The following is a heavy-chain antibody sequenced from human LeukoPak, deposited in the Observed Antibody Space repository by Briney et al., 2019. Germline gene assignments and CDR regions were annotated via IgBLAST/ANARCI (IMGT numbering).Heavy chain of an antibody. V-gene: IGHV5-51*01. Sequence: GESLKISCKGSGNSFSNYWIGWVRQLPGRGLEWMGIIYPGDSDTRYNPSFQGQVTISADKSITTAYLQWSSLKASDTAMYYCAKLGAYSSSWYGFFDYWGQGTLVAVSS. CDR3: AKLGAYSSSWYGFFDY. CDR2: IYPGDSDT. CDR1: GNSFSNYW. J-gene: IGHJ4*02. D-gene: IGHD6-13*01.